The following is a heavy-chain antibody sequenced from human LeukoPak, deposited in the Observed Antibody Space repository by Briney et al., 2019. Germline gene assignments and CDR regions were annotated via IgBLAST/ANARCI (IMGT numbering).Heavy chain of an antibody. CDR2: IYPGDSDT. CDR1: GYSFTSYW. CDR3: ARGRGIAAAGKKFDY. Sequence: GESLKISCKGSGYSFTSYWIGWVRQMPGKGLEWMGIIYPGDSDTRYSPSFQGQVTISADKSISTAYLQWSSLKASDTAMYYCARGRGIAAAGKKFDYWGQGTLVTVSS. V-gene: IGHV5-51*01. D-gene: IGHD6-13*01. J-gene: IGHJ4*02.